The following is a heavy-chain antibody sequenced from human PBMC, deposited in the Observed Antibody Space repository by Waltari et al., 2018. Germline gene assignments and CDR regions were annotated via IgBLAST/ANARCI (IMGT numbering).Heavy chain of an antibody. V-gene: IGHV4-59*01. CDR1: GDSITSNF. Sequence: VQLQESGPGLVKPSETLSLSCDVSGDSITSNFWSWIRQAPGKGLEWIGYMYFRGTHNNNPSLKIRVTISIDTSKNHFSLNLRSVTAADTAIYYCARLPRGSVIIGAFDIWGQGTQVTVSS. D-gene: IGHD3-22*01. CDR3: ARLPRGSVIIGAFDI. CDR2: MYFRGTH. J-gene: IGHJ3*02.